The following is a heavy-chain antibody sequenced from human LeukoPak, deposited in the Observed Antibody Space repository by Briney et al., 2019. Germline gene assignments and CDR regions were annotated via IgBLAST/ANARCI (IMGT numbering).Heavy chain of an antibody. CDR2: ISSSGSTI. D-gene: IGHD2-21*02. Sequence: PGGSLRLSCAASGFTFSDYYMSWIRQAPGKGLEWVSYISSSGSTIYYADSVKGRFTISRDNAKNSLYLQMNSLRAEDTAVYYCASEFRHVVVTAMDAFDIWGQGTMVTVSS. J-gene: IGHJ3*02. CDR1: GFTFSDYY. CDR3: ASEFRHVVVTAMDAFDI. V-gene: IGHV3-11*04.